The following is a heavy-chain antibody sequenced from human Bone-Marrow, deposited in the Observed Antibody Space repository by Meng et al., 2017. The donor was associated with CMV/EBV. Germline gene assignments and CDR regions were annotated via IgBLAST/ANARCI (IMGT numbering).Heavy chain of an antibody. D-gene: IGHD3-3*01. CDR1: GFTFSSYA. J-gene: IGHJ5*02. CDR2: ISGSGGST. Sequence: GGSLRLSCAASGFTFSSYAMSWVRQAPGKGLEWVSAISGSGGSTYYTDSVKGRFTISRDNSKNTLYLQMNSLRAEDTAVYYCAKEQGPYYDFWSGYYTTNLGYNWFDPWGQGTLVTVSS. CDR3: AKEQGPYYDFWSGYYTTNLGYNWFDP. V-gene: IGHV3-23*01.